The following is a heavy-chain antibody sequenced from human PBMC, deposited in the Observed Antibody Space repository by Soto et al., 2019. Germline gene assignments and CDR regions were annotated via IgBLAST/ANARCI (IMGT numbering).Heavy chain of an antibody. Sequence: GASVKVSCKASGYTFTSYGISWVRQAPGQGLEWMGWISAYNGNTNYAQKLQGRVTMTTDTSTSTAYMELRSLRSDDTAVYYCACYLEYSSSSPYYYYGMDVWGQGTTVTVSS. CDR3: ACYLEYSSSSPYYYYGMDV. V-gene: IGHV1-18*01. J-gene: IGHJ6*02. CDR2: ISAYNGNT. CDR1: GYTFTSYG. D-gene: IGHD6-6*01.